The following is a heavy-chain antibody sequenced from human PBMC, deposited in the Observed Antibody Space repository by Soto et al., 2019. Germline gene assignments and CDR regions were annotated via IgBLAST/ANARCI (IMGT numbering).Heavy chain of an antibody. CDR3: ARESPSIYNSGSFGVDY. J-gene: IGHJ4*02. CDR2: ISSGGSNI. CDR1: GFTFSDYY. Sequence: QVQLVESWGGLVKPGGSLRLSCVASGFTFSDYYMSWIGPAPGKGLEWVSYISSGGSNIHSADTVKGRFTISRDNAQNTLYLQMDSLRAEDAAVYYCARESPSIYNSGSFGVDYWGQGTLVTVSS. D-gene: IGHD3-10*01. V-gene: IGHV3-11*01.